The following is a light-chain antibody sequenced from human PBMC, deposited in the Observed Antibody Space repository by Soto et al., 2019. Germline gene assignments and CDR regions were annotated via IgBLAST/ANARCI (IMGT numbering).Light chain of an antibody. CDR1: SSDVGGYNY. V-gene: IGLV2-8*01. CDR2: EVS. CDR3: SSYAGSNNLV. J-gene: IGLJ3*02. Sequence: QSALTQPPSASGSPGQSVTISCTGTSSDVGGYNYVSWYQQHPGKAPKLMIYEVSKRPSGVPDRFSGSKSGNTASLTVSGLQAEGEADYYCSSYAGSNNLVFGGGPKLTVL.